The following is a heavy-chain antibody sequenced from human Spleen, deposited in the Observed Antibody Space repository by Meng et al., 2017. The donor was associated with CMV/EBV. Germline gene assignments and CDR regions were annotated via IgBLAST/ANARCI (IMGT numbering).Heavy chain of an antibody. D-gene: IGHD4-17*01. Sequence: GESLKISCAASGFTFSSYAMHWVRQAPGKGLEWVAVISYDGSNKYYADSVKGRFTISRDNSKNTLYLQMNSLRAEDTAVYYCASPSEYGDYLGPFHYWGQGTLVTVSS. CDR2: ISYDGSNK. V-gene: IGHV3-30*04. CDR1: GFTFSSYA. J-gene: IGHJ4*02. CDR3: ASPSEYGDYLGPFHY.